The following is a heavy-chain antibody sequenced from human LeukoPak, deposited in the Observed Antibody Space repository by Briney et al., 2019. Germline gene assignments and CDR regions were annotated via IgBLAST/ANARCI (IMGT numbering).Heavy chain of an antibody. J-gene: IGHJ4*02. CDR2: ICGSGGSS. CDR1: AFTFSSYA. V-gene: IGHV3-23*01. Sequence: GGSLSLSCAAYAFTFSSYAMSWVRQAPGKGLEWVSAICGSGGSSYYADSVKGRFTIARDNTKKTLYLQMNNLRAEDTAVYYWAKNRVCSGGSWYFEFHGYWGQGTLVTVSS. D-gene: IGHD2-15*01. CDR3: AKNRVCSGGSWYFEFHGY.